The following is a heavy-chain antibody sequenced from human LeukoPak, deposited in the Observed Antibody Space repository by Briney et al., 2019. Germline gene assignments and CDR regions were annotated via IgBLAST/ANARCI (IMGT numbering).Heavy chain of an antibody. CDR2: ISIGRSIT. D-gene: IGHD6-19*01. CDR3: ARAIAVAGTYYCDY. V-gene: IGHV3-48*04. J-gene: IGHJ4*02. CDR1: GFTISSYA. Sequence: PGGSLRLSCAASGFTISSYAMNWVRQAPGKGLEWVSYISIGRSITHYADSVKGRFTISSDNAKNSLSLQMNSLRAEDTAVYYCARAIAVAGTYYCDYCGQGTLVTVSS.